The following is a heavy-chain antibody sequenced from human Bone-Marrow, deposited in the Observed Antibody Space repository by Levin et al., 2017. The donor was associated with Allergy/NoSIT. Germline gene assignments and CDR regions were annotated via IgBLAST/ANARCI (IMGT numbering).Heavy chain of an antibody. Sequence: GESLKISCMASGHKFINYWLVWVRQTPGQGLEWMGSIYSGDSDTRFNPSFRGRVAISIDTSVDTAYLQWRSLRASDTAMYYCARQFSRGAIAFDLWGQGTVVTVSS. CDR2: IYSGDSDT. J-gene: IGHJ3*01. CDR3: ARQFSRGAIAFDL. D-gene: IGHD3-9*01. V-gene: IGHV5-51*01. CDR1: GHKFINYW.